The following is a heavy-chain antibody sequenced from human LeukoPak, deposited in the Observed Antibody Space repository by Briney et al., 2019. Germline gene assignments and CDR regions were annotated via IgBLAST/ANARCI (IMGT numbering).Heavy chain of an antibody. CDR2: INTNTGNP. V-gene: IGHV7-4-1*02. Sequence: ASVKVSCKASGYTFTSYAMNWVRQAPGQGLEWTGWINTNTGNPMYAQGFTGRFVFSLDTSVSTAYLQISSLKAEDTAVYYCARDVRTKWFDPWGQGTLVTVSS. CDR1: GYTFTSYA. D-gene: IGHD2/OR15-2a*01. J-gene: IGHJ5*02. CDR3: ARDVRTKWFDP.